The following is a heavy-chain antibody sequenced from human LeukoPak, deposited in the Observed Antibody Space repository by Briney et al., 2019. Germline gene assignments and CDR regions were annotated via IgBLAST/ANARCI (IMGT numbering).Heavy chain of an antibody. Sequence: PSETLSLTCTVSGGSISSSSNYWGWIRQPPGKGLEWIGSIYSSGSTYSNPPLKSRVTISGDTSKSQFSLKLSSVTAADTAVYYCARMGNEGSGSYYHRDWGQGTLVTVSS. CDR3: ARMGNEGSGSYYHRD. CDR2: IYSSGST. CDR1: GGSISSSSNY. D-gene: IGHD3-10*01. V-gene: IGHV4-39*07. J-gene: IGHJ4*02.